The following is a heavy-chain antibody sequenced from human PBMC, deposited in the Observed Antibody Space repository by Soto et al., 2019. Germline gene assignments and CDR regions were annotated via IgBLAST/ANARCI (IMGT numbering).Heavy chain of an antibody. D-gene: IGHD3-10*01. CDR1: GFTFSDYY. CDR2: ISSSSSTI. J-gene: IGHJ6*03. Sequence: GGSLRLSCAASGFTFSDYYMSWIRQAPGKGLEWVSYISSSSSTIYYADSVKGRFTISRDNAKNSLYLQMNSLRAEDTAVYYCARDGSAIWPTSYMDVWGKGTTVTVSS. CDR3: ARDGSAIWPTSYMDV. V-gene: IGHV3-11*04.